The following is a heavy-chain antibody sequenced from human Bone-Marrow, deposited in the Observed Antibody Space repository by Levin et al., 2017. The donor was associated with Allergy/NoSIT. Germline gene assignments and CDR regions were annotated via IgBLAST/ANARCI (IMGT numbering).Heavy chain of an antibody. CDR2: ISWNSGSI. CDR3: AKDIRTSCCGGRGPNYYYGMDV. CDR1: GFTFDDYA. D-gene: IGHD2-2*01. Sequence: GGSLRLSCAASGFTFDDYAMHWVRQAPGKGLEWVSGISWNSGSIGYADSVKGRFTISRDNAKNSLYLQMNSLRAEDTALYYCAKDIRTSCCGGRGPNYYYGMDVWGQGTTVTVSS. J-gene: IGHJ6*02. V-gene: IGHV3-9*01.